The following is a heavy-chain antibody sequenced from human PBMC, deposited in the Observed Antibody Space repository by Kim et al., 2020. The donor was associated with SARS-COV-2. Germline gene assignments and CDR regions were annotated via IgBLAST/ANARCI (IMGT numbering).Heavy chain of an antibody. CDR1: GFIFFKYR. CDR3: ARSRDSRGYDYGSIAEVEY. D-gene: IGHD5-18*01. Sequence: GGSLRLSCAASGFIFFKYRMHWVRQAPGKGLEWVAVISYDGSDQNHADSVKGRFTVSRDNSKNTLFLQMGSLRGEDTAVYYCARSRDSRGYDYGSIAEVEYRRQGTQVTVSS. V-gene: IGHV3-30*04. J-gene: IGHJ4*02. CDR2: ISYDGSDQ.